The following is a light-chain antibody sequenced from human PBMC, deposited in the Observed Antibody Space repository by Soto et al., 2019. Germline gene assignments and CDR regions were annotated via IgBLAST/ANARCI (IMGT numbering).Light chain of an antibody. CDR1: QDISNY. J-gene: IGKJ5*01. CDR2: DAS. Sequence: DLQMTQSPSSLSASVGDRVTITCQASQDISNYLNWYQQKPGKAPKLPIYDASNLETGVPSRFSGSGSGTDFTFTISSLQPEDIATYYCQQYDNLPPGVTFGQGTRLEIK. V-gene: IGKV1-33*01. CDR3: QQYDNLPPGVT.